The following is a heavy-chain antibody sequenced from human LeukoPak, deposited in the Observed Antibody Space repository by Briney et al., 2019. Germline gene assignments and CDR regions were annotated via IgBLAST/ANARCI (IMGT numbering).Heavy chain of an antibody. CDR2: IYSGGST. CDR1: GFTFSSYA. D-gene: IGHD3-22*01. J-gene: IGHJ4*02. CDR3: AYDSSGYYALDY. Sequence: GGSLRLSCVASGFTFSSYAMNWVRQAPGKGLEWVSVIYSGGSTYYADSVKGRFTISRDNSKNTLYLQMNSLRAEDTAVYYCAYDSSGYYALDYWGQGTLVTVSS. V-gene: IGHV3-23*03.